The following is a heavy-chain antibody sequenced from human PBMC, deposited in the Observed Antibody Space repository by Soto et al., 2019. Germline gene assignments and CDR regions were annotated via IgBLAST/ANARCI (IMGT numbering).Heavy chain of an antibody. D-gene: IGHD2-2*01. Sequence: QVQLVQSGAEVQKPGASVKVSCKASGDTFTGYYMHWVRQAPGQGLEWMGWINPNSGGTNYAQKFQGWVTMTRDTSIRTAYMELSRLRSDDTAVYYCARGYCSSTSCYRGDWFDPWGQVTLVTVSS. J-gene: IGHJ5*02. CDR3: ARGYCSSTSCYRGDWFDP. CDR2: INPNSGGT. CDR1: GDTFTGYY. V-gene: IGHV1-2*04.